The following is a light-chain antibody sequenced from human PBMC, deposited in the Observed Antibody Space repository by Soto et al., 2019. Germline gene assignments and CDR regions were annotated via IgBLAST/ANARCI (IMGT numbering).Light chain of an antibody. CDR3: QQRSNWFLFT. CDR2: DAS. J-gene: IGKJ3*01. CDR1: QSVSSY. V-gene: IGKV3-11*01. Sequence: EIVLTQSPATLSLSPGERATLSCRASQSVSSYLAWYQQKPGQAPRLLIYDASNRATGIPARFSGSGSGTDFTLTISSLEPEYFAVYYCQQRSNWFLFTFGPGTKVDIK.